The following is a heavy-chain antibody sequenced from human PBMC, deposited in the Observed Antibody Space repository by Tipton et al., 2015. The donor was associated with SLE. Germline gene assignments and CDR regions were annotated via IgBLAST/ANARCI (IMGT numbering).Heavy chain of an antibody. CDR2: ISDGGGT. CDR3: ARVGRDGYNFDY. V-gene: IGHV4-59*07. Sequence: TLSLTCSVSGGSISSDHWIWIRQPPGKGLEWLGYISDGGGTNYNPSLKSRVTISVDPAKNQFSLRLTSVTAADTAVYYCARVGRDGYNFDYWGQGPLVTVSS. D-gene: IGHD5-24*01. CDR1: GGSISSDH. J-gene: IGHJ4*02.